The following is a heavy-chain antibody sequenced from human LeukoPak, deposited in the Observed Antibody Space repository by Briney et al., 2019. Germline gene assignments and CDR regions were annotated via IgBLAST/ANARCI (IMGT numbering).Heavy chain of an antibody. CDR3: ARHEGSASYYYY. CDR1: GGSISRSSHY. V-gene: IGHV4-39*01. Sequence: SETLSLTCTVSGGSISRSSHYWGWIRQPPGKGLEWIGSFCYSGSTYYNPSLKSRVTISVDTSKNQFSLKLSSVTAADTAVYYCARHEGSASYYYYWGQGAPVTVSS. CDR2: FCYSGST. J-gene: IGHJ4*02. D-gene: IGHD2-2*01.